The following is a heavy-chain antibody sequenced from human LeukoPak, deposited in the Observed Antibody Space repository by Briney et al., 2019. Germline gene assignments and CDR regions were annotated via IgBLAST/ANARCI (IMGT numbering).Heavy chain of an antibody. J-gene: IGHJ3*02. CDR3: ARGRYSSSSVRSDAFDI. CDR1: GDSISSGSHY. V-gene: IGHV4-39*07. Sequence: SETLSLTCTVSGDSISSGSHYWGWIRQPPGKGLEWIGSIYYSGSTYYNPSLKSRVTISVDTSKNQFSLKLSSVTAADTAVCYCARGRYSSSSVRSDAFDIWGQGTMVTVSS. CDR2: IYYSGST. D-gene: IGHD6-6*01.